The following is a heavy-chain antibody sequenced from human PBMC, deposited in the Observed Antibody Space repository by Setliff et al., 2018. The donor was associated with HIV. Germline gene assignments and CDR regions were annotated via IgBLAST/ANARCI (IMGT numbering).Heavy chain of an antibody. J-gene: IGHJ6*02. CDR3: ARTYYNFWSGDYYYYGMDI. Sequence: ASVKVSCKASGYTFTSYYMHWVRQAPGQGLEWMGIINPSGGSTSYAQKFQGRVTMTRDTSTSTVYMELSSLRSEDTAVYYCARTYYNFWSGDYYYYGMDIWGQGTTVTVSS. CDR2: INPSGGST. V-gene: IGHV1-46*01. CDR1: GYTFTSYY. D-gene: IGHD3-3*01.